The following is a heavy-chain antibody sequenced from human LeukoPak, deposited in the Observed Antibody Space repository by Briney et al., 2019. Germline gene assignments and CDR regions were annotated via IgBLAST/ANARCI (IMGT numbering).Heavy chain of an antibody. CDR2: INPNSGST. CDR3: ASLIVVFPVARLDGFDL. CDR1: GYTFTGYY. Sequence: ASVKVSCKASGYTFTGYYINWVRQAPGQGLEWMGWINPNSGSTNYAQKFQGRVTMTRDTSVSTAYMELRRLRSEDTAVYSCASLIVVFPVARLDGFDLWGQGTMLTVSS. V-gene: IGHV1-2*02. J-gene: IGHJ3*01. D-gene: IGHD2-15*01.